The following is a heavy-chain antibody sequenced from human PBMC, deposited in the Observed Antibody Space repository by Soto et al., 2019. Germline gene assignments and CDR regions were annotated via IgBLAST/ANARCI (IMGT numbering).Heavy chain of an antibody. CDR3: AKDPLGGEGDY. Sequence: QVQLVESGGGVVQPGRSLRLSCAASGFTFSSYGMHWVRQAPGKGLEWVAVISYDGSNKYYADSVKGRFTISRDNSKNTLYLQMNSLRAEDTAVYYCAKDPLGGEGDYWGQGTLVTVSS. D-gene: IGHD3-16*01. V-gene: IGHV3-30*18. CDR2: ISYDGSNK. CDR1: GFTFSSYG. J-gene: IGHJ4*02.